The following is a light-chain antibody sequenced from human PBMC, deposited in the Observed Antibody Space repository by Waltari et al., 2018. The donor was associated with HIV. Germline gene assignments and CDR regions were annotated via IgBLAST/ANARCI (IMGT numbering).Light chain of an antibody. CDR2: GAS. V-gene: IGKV3-15*01. CDR3: QQYNNWPQT. CDR1: QPINNN. Sequence: EKVMTQSPATLSVSPGERATPSCRASQPINNNLAWYQQNPGQAPQLLIYGASTRAAGVPDRFSGSGSGTEFSLTISSLQSEDLAIYYCQQYNNWPQTFGQGTKVEIK. J-gene: IGKJ2*01.